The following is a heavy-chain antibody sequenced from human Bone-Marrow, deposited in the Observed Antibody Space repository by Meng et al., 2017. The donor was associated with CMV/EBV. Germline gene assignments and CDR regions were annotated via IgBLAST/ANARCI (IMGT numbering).Heavy chain of an antibody. J-gene: IGHJ5*02. Sequence: ASVKVSCKASGYTFTGYYMHWVRQAPGQGLEWMGWINPNSGGTNYAQKFQGRVTMTRDTSISTAYMELSRLRSDDTAVYYCARGEDRGYCSSTSCYRDDPWGQGTLVTVSS. V-gene: IGHV1-2*02. CDR3: ARGEDRGYCSSTSCYRDDP. CDR1: GYTFTGYY. D-gene: IGHD2-2*02. CDR2: INPNSGGT.